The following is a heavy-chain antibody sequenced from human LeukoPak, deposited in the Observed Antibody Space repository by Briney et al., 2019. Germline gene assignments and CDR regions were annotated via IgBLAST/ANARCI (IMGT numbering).Heavy chain of an antibody. CDR1: GGTFSSTA. Sequence: GASVKVSCKASGGTFSSTAINWVLQAPGQGLEWMGGIIPFFGKAGYAQKLQGRVTITADESTSTAYMELSSLRSEDTAVYYCARAPPGDYGSGSYGYYYYMDVWGKGTTVTVSS. V-gene: IGHV1-69*13. J-gene: IGHJ6*03. CDR3: ARAPPGDYGSGSYGYYYYMDV. CDR2: IIPFFGKA. D-gene: IGHD3-10*01.